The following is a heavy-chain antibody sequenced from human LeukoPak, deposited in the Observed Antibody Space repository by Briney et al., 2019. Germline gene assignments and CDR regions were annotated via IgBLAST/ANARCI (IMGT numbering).Heavy chain of an antibody. CDR2: IYYSGST. CDR3: ARHKSPLPLH. CDR1: GGSISSSSYY. Sequence: SETLSLTCTVSGGSISSSSYYWGWIRQPPGKGLERIGSIYYSGSTYYNPSLKSRVTISVDTSKNQFSLKLSSVTAADTAVYYCARHKSPLPLHWGQGTLVAVSS. D-gene: IGHD3-10*01. V-gene: IGHV4-39*01. J-gene: IGHJ4*02.